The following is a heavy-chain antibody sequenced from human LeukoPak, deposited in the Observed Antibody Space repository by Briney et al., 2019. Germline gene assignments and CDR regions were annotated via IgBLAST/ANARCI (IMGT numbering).Heavy chain of an antibody. J-gene: IGHJ5*02. D-gene: IGHD3-22*01. Sequence: ASVKVSCKASGYTFTGYYMHWVRQAPGQGLEWMGWINPNSGGTNYAQKFQGRVTMTRDTSISTAYMELSRLRSDDTAVYYCAREIVVVITRPNWFDPWGQGTLVTVSS. CDR2: INPNSGGT. CDR3: AREIVVVITRPNWFDP. CDR1: GYTFTGYY. V-gene: IGHV1-2*02.